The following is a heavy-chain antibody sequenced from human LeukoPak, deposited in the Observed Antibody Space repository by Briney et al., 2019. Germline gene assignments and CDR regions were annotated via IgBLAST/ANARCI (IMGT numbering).Heavy chain of an antibody. D-gene: IGHD6-25*01. Sequence: GGSLRLSCAASGFTFSTYGMSWVRQAPGKGLEWVSAISGSGGTTYYADSVKSRFTISRDNSKNTVYLQMNSLRAEDTAVYHCANTAKVTPRDYWGQGTLVTVSS. V-gene: IGHV3-23*01. CDR1: GFTFSTYG. J-gene: IGHJ4*02. CDR2: ISGSGGTT. CDR3: ANTAKVTPRDY.